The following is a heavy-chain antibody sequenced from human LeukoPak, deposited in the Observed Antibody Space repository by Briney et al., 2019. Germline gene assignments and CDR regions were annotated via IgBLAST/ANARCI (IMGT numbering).Heavy chain of an antibody. J-gene: IGHJ6*03. Sequence: PGGSLRLSCAVSGFTFDDYGMSWVRQAPGKGLEWVSRINWNGGSTDYADSVKGRFTISRDNSKNTLYLQMNSLRAEDTAVYYCAELGITMIGGVWGKGTTVTISS. CDR3: AELGITMIGGV. V-gene: IGHV3-20*04. CDR2: INWNGGST. D-gene: IGHD3-10*02. CDR1: GFTFDDYG.